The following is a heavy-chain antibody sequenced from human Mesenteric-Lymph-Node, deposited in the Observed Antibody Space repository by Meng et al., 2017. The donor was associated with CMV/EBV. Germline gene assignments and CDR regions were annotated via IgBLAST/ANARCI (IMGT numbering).Heavy chain of an antibody. CDR3: ARGGIYGGNSAFDH. CDR2: IKSDGSNT. D-gene: IGHD4-23*01. V-gene: IGHV3-74*01. CDR1: GLPFSSHW. Sequence: ASGLPFSSHWMHWVRQAPGKGLVWVSGIKSDGSNTRYADSVKGRFTISRDNAKNTLYLQMNSLRAEDTAVYFCARGGIYGGNSAFDHWGQGTLVTVSS. J-gene: IGHJ4*02.